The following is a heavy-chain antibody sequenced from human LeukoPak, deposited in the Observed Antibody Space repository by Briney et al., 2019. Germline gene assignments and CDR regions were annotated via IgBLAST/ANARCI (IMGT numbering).Heavy chain of an antibody. J-gene: IGHJ4*02. CDR3: ARDRAFALELIGNDY. Sequence: ASVKVSCKASGYTFTSYGISWVRQAPGQGLEWMGWISAYNGNTNYAQKLQGRVTMTTDTSTSTAYMELRSLRSDDTAVYYCARDRAFALELIGNDYWGQGTLVTVSS. V-gene: IGHV1-18*01. CDR1: GYTFTSYG. CDR2: ISAYNGNT. D-gene: IGHD1-26*01.